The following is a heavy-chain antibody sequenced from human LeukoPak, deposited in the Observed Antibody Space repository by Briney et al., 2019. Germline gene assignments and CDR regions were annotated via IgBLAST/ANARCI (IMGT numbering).Heavy chain of an antibody. V-gene: IGHV4-31*03. CDR2: IYYSGST. J-gene: IGHJ6*02. Sequence: PSQTLSLTCTVSGGSISSGGYYWSWIRQHPGKGLEWIGYIYYSGSTYYNPSLKSRVTISVDTSKNQFSLKLSSVTAADTAVYYCARSPVPVQAYYYGMDVWGQGTTVTVSS. CDR1: GGSISSGGYY. CDR3: ARSPVPVQAYYYGMDV. D-gene: IGHD3-10*01.